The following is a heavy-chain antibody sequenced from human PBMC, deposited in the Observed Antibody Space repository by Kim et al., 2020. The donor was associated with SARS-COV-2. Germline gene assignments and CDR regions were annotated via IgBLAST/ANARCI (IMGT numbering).Heavy chain of an antibody. J-gene: IGHJ4*01. D-gene: IGHD3-22*01. CDR1: RYSFSNYG. Sequence: ASVKVSCKASRYSFSNYGLVWARQAPGQGLEWMGWISSNSGHTKYAQNVQGRVTLTTDTSTNTGYMELSSLRSDDTAVYYCAPYYDSNSYRGQWDWGQGTPVTVSS. CDR3: APYYDSNSYRGQWD. CDR2: ISSNSGHT. V-gene: IGHV1-18*01.